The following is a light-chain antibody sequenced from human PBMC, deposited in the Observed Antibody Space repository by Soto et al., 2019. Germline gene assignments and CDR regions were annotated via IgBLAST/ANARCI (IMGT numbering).Light chain of an antibody. J-gene: IGKJ2*01. CDR3: QQRSNWPPLYT. Sequence: EIVLTQSPATLSLSPGERATLSCRASQSVSSYLAWYQQKPGQAPRLLIYDASNRATGIAARFSGSESGTDFTLTISSLEPEDFAVYYCQQRSNWPPLYTFGQGTKLEIK. CDR2: DAS. CDR1: QSVSSY. V-gene: IGKV3-11*01.